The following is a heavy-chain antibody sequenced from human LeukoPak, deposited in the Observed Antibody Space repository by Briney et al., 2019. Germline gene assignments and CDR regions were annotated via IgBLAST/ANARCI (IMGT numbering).Heavy chain of an antibody. J-gene: IGHJ4*02. CDR1: GFTFNNYA. CDR2: ISGSGGGT. CDR3: AKDIRLPSDY. V-gene: IGHV3-23*01. Sequence: GGSLRLSCAASGFTFNNYAMNWVRQGPGKGLEWVSGISGSGGGTYYADSVKGRFTISRDNSKNTLYLQMNSLRAEDTAVYYCAKDIRLPSDYWGQGTLVTVSS.